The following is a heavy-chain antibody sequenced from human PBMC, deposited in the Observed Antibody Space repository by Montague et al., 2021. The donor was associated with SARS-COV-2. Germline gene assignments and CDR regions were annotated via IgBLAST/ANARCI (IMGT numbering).Heavy chain of an antibody. CDR3: ARSGVGIFDFSYFDS. V-gene: IGHV4-38-2*02. J-gene: IGHJ4*02. CDR1: GFSISSDYY. D-gene: IGHD3-3*01. Sequence: SETLSLTCSVSGFSISSDYYWGWIRQTPGKGLEWIGSRYQNGATYYSPSLKRPVTILLDTSKNRFSLSLTSVTAADTAVYYCARSGVGIFDFSYFDSWGQGSLVIVSS. CDR2: RYQNGAT.